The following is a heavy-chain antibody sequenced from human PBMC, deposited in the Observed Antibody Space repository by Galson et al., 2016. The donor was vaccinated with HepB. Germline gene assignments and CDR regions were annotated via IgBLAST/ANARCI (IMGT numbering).Heavy chain of an antibody. J-gene: IGHJ4*02. CDR2: LYRGGGA. Sequence: SLRLSCAVSGFSVSGDDLSWVRQAPGKGLEWVSSLYRGGGAYYADSVKGRFTVSRDTSKNTLYLQMNNLRADDTAVYYCASFFGKRDYWGQGNLVAVSS. V-gene: IGHV3-53*01. D-gene: IGHD3-16*01. CDR3: ASFFGKRDY. CDR1: GFSVSGDD.